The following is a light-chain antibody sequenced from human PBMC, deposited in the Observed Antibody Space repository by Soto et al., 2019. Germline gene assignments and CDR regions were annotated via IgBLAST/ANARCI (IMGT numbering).Light chain of an antibody. CDR2: AAS. V-gene: IGKV1-9*01. J-gene: IGKJ5*01. CDR3: QQLNSYPHT. CDR1: QGISSY. Sequence: DIQMTQSPSTLSASVGDRVTITCRASQGISSYLAWYQQKPGKAPKLLIYAASTLQSGVPSRFSGSGSGTDFTLTISSPQPEDFATYYCQQLNSYPHTFGQGTRLEIK.